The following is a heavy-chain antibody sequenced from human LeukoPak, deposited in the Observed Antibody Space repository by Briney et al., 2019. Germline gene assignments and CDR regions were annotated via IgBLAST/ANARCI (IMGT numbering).Heavy chain of an antibody. V-gene: IGHV4-34*01. D-gene: IGHD6-13*01. CDR3: ARGQGSSWYQEFDY. J-gene: IGHJ4*02. CDR1: GASFSGYY. CDR2: INHSGST. Sequence: SETLSLTCAVYGASFSGYYWSWIRQPPGKGLEWIGEINHSGSTNYNPSLKSRVTISVDTSKNQFSLKLSSVTAADTAVYYCARGQGSSWYQEFDYWGQGTLVTVSS.